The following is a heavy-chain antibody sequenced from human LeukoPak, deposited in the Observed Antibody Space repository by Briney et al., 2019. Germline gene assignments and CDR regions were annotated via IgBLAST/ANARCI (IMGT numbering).Heavy chain of an antibody. CDR2: INPNSGGT. D-gene: IGHD3-22*01. Sequence: ASVKVSCKASGYTLTGYYMHWVRQAPGQGLEWMGWINPNSGGTNYAQKFQGRVTMTRDTSISTAYMELSRLRSDDTAVYYCARDSNYDSSGYYYFFAYWGQGTLVTVSS. CDR3: ARDSNYDSSGYYYFFAY. V-gene: IGHV1-2*02. CDR1: GYTLTGYY. J-gene: IGHJ4*02.